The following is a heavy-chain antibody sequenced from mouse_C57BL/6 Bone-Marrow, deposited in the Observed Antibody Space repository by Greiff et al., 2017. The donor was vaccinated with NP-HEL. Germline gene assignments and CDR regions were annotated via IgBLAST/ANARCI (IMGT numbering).Heavy chain of an antibody. V-gene: IGHV1-81*01. Sequence: QVQLKQSGAELARPGASVKLSCKASGYTFTSYGLSWVKQRTGQGLEWIGEIYPRSGNTYYNEKFKGKATLTADKSSSTAYMELRSLTSEDSAFYFCARAGYYGSSGYFDVWGTGTTVTVSS. J-gene: IGHJ1*03. CDR1: GYTFTSYG. CDR2: IYPRSGNT. CDR3: ARAGYYGSSGYFDV. D-gene: IGHD1-1*01.